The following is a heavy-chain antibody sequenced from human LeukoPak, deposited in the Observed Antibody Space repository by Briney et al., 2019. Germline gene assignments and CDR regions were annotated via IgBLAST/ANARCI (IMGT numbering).Heavy chain of an antibody. Sequence: PSETLSLTCTVSGGSISSYYWSWIRQSPGKGLEWIGYMHYSGSTNYNPSLNSRVTISVDTSKNQFSLKMSSVTAADTAVYYCARGSYYGSGSYAKWFDPWGQGTLVTVSS. CDR3: ARGSYYGSGSYAKWFDP. J-gene: IGHJ5*02. CDR1: GGSISSYY. V-gene: IGHV4-59*01. D-gene: IGHD3-10*01. CDR2: MHYSGST.